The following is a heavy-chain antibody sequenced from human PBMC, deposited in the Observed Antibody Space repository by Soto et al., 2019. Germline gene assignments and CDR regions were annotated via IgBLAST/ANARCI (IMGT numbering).Heavy chain of an antibody. Sequence: GGSLRLSCRASGLTFVYAWMDWVRQAPGKRLEWVGRIKSQASGGTIDYAAPVKGRFTISRDDSKNTVYLQMDSLRTEDTAVYYCTHLLSLAHPYSYLWGQGTQVTVSS. J-gene: IGHJ4*02. D-gene: IGHD2-21*01. CDR2: IKSQASGGTI. CDR1: GLTFVYAW. V-gene: IGHV3-15*07. CDR3: THLLSLAHPYSYL.